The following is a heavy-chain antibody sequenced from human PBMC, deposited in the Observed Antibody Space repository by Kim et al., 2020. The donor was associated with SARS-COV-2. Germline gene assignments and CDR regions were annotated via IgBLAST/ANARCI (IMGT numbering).Heavy chain of an antibody. CDR1: GGSISSYY. CDR3: ASSLAGSSWYYFDY. CDR2: IYYSGST. D-gene: IGHD6-13*01. V-gene: IGHV4-59*01. Sequence: SETLSLTCTVSGGSISSYYWSWIRQPPGKGLEWIGYIYYSGSTNYNPSLKSRVTISVDTSKNQFSLKLSSVTAADTAVYYCASSLAGSSWYYFDYWGQGTLVTVSS. J-gene: IGHJ4*02.